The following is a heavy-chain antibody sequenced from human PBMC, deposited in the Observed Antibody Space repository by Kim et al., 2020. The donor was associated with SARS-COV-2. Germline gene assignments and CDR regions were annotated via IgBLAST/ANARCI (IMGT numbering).Heavy chain of an antibody. CDR2: DGSEK. V-gene: IGHV3-7*01. J-gene: IGHJ4*02. D-gene: IGHD3-3*01. CDR3: ARPQSGY. Sequence: DGSEKSYLDSVKGRFTISRDNAKQSLYLQMNRLRAEDTAVYYCARPQSGYWGQGTLVTVSS.